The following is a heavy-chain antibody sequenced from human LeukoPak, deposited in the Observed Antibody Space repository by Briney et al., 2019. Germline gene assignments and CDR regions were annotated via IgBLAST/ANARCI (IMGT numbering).Heavy chain of an antibody. CDR3: AKESYGDYPSPAGY. D-gene: IGHD4-17*01. Sequence: QSGGSLRLSCAASGFTFSSYAMSWVRQAPGKGLEWVSAISGSGGSTYYADSVKGRFTISRDNPKNTLYLQMNSLRAEDTAVYYCAKESYGDYPSPAGYWGQGTLVTVSS. V-gene: IGHV3-23*01. CDR2: ISGSGGST. CDR1: GFTFSSYA. J-gene: IGHJ4*02.